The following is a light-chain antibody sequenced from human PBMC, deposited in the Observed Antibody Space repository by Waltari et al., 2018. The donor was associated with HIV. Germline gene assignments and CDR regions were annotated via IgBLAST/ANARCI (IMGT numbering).Light chain of an antibody. Sequence: DIVLTQSPDSLTVSLGERATINCKASQSILFNTTNSNYLPWYQQKPVNPPKLLISCASGLRSGVPERFSGAGSGTDFTLTITSLQAEDVAVYYCQQYYSHPRTFGQGTKLEI. V-gene: IGKV4-1*01. J-gene: IGKJ2*01. CDR1: QSILFNTTNSNY. CDR2: CAS. CDR3: QQYYSHPRT.